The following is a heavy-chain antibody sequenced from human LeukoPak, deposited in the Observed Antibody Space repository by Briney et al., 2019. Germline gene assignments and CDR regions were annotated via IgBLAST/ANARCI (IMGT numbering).Heavy chain of an antibody. J-gene: IGHJ5*02. CDR1: GGSISSRSYY. CDR2: IYYSGST. V-gene: IGHV4-39*01. CDR3: ARLYDFWSGYWFFDP. Sequence: SETLSLTCTVSGGSISSRSYYWGWIRQPPGKGLEWIGSIYYSGSTYYNPSLKSRVTISVDTSKNQFSLKLSSVTAADTAVYYCARLYDFWSGYWFFDPWGQGTLVTVSS. D-gene: IGHD3-3*01.